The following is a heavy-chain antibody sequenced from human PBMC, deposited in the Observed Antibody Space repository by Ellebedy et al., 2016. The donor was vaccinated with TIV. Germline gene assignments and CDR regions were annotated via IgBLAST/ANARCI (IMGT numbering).Heavy chain of an antibody. CDR2: ISGSGGST. D-gene: IGHD3-22*01. Sequence: GGSLRLXCAASGFTFSSYAMSWVRQAPGKGLEWVSAISGSGGSTYYADSVKGRFTISRDNSKNTLYLQMNSLRAEDTAVYYCAKDPVAEGYYYDSSGYLGYWGQGTLVTVSS. J-gene: IGHJ4*02. CDR3: AKDPVAEGYYYDSSGYLGY. V-gene: IGHV3-23*01. CDR1: GFTFSSYA.